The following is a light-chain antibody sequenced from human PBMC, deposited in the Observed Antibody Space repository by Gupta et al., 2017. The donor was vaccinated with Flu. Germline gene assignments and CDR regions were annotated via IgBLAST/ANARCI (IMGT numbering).Light chain of an antibody. CDR2: AAS. Sequence: PSSLSASVGDRVTITCRASQSVKTFLHWYQQKPGRAPKLLIYAASTLQGGVPSRFSGSGSGTDFTLTVNSLQPDDFATYYCQQCDNAPTTFGRGTTVEVK. CDR1: QSVKTF. V-gene: IGKV1-39*01. CDR3: QQCDNAPTT. J-gene: IGKJ4*02.